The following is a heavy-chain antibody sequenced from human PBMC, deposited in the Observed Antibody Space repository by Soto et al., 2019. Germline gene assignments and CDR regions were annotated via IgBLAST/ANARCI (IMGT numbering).Heavy chain of an antibody. CDR3: ATGGRQWLVTSDFNY. CDR1: GFTFSDYA. J-gene: IGHJ4*02. D-gene: IGHD6-19*01. Sequence: VQLVESGGGVVQPGRSLRLSCAASGFTFSDYAMHWVRQAPGKGLEWVAVVSHDGRNTHYADSVKGRFTISRDSSKNTVSLEMTSLRAEATAVDSCATGGRQWLVTSDFNYWGQGALVTVSS. CDR2: VSHDGRNT. V-gene: IGHV3-30*03.